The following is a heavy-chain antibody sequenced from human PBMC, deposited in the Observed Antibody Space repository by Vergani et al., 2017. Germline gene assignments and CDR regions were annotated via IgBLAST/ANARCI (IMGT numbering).Heavy chain of an antibody. Sequence: QVQLQESGPGLVKPSETLSLTCTVSGGSISSYYWSWIRQPPGKGLEWIGYIYYSGSTNYNPSLKSRVTISADTSKNLFSLKLSSVTAADTAVYYCAREVRGCDVLRGGYYYYMDVWGKGTTVTVSS. CDR1: GGSISSYY. D-gene: IGHD2/OR15-2a*01. J-gene: IGHJ6*03. CDR2: IYYSGST. CDR3: AREVRGCDVLRGGYYYYMDV. V-gene: IGHV4-59*12.